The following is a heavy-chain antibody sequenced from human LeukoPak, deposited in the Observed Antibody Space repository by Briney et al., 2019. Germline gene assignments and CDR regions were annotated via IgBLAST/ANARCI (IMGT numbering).Heavy chain of an antibody. CDR3: AKDRGMGDWFDP. V-gene: IGHV3-23*01. Sequence: GGSLRLSCAASGFTFSSYGMSWVRQAPGKGLEWVSAISGSGGSTYYADSVKGRFTISRDNSKNTLYLQMNSLRAEDTAVYYCAKDRGMGDWFDPWGQGTLVTVSS. D-gene: IGHD3-16*01. CDR1: GFTFSSYG. CDR2: ISGSGGST. J-gene: IGHJ5*02.